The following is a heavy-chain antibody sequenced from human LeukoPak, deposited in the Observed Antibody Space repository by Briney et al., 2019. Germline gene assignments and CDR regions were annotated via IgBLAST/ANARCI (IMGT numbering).Heavy chain of an antibody. D-gene: IGHD1-26*01. J-gene: IGHJ3*02. V-gene: IGHV3-33*01. CDR2: IWYDGSNK. CDR3: ARDRIVGATTGAFDT. CDR1: GFTFSSYG. Sequence: GGSLRLSCAASGFTFSSYGMHWVRQAPGKGLEWVAVIWYDGSNKYYADSVKGRFTTSRDNSKNTLYLQMNSLRAEDTAVYYCARDRIVGATTGAFDTWGQGTMVTVSS.